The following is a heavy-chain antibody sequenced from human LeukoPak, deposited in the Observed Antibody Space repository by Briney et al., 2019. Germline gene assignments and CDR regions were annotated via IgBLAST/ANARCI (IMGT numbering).Heavy chain of an antibody. J-gene: IGHJ5*02. Sequence: SETLSLTCTVSGGSISSGSYYRSWIRQPAGKGLEWIGRIYTSGSTNYNPSLKSRVTISVDTSKNQFSLKLSSVTAADTAVYYCARGQGAARYNWFDPWGQGTLVTVSS. CDR1: GGSISSGSYY. CDR3: ARGQGAARYNWFDP. D-gene: IGHD6-6*01. CDR2: IYTSGST. V-gene: IGHV4-61*02.